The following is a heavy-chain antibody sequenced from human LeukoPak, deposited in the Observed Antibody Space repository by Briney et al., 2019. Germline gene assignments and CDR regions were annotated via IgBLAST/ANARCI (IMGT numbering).Heavy chain of an antibody. CDR2: IIPIFGTA. J-gene: IGHJ6*04. CDR1: GGTFSSYA. D-gene: IGHD3-3*01. V-gene: IGHV1-69*01. CDR3: ARAHPRITIFGVVPLDV. Sequence: SVKVSCKASGGTFSSYAISWVRQAPGQGLEWMGGIIPIFGTANYAQKFQGRVTITADESTSTAYMELSSLRSEDTAVYYCARAHPRITIFGVVPLDVWGKGTTVTVSS.